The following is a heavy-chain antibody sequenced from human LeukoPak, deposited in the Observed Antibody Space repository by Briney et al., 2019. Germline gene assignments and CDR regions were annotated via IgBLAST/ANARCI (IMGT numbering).Heavy chain of an antibody. CDR1: GYTFTNFG. J-gene: IGHJ4*02. V-gene: IGHV1-18*01. D-gene: IGHD3-22*01. CDR2: INVYNGNT. Sequence: GASVKVSCKTSGYTFTNFGISWVRQAPGQGLEWMGWINVYNGNTNYAQKVQGRVTMTTDTSTSTAYMELRSLRSDDTAVYYCARSESFVYYDSSGYSDYWGQGTLVTVSS. CDR3: ARSESFVYYDSSGYSDY.